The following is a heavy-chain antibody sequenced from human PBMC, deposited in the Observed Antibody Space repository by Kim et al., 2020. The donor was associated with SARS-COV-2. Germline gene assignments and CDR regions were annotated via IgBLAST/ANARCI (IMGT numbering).Heavy chain of an antibody. J-gene: IGHJ3*02. CDR3: ARDLWGSSHGAFDI. D-gene: IGHD6-6*01. V-gene: IGHV7-4-1*02. Sequence: AQGFTGRFVFSLDTSVSTAYLQISSLKAEDTAVYYCARDLWGSSHGAFDIWGQGTMVTVSS.